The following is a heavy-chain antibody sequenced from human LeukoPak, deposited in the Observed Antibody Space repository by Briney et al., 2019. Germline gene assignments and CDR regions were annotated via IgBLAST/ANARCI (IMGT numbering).Heavy chain of an antibody. Sequence: PSETLSLTCTVSGGSVRGNSWSWIRQSPGKGLEWIGYVYHSGTTNYNPSLSSRVTISADTSKNQFSLKMNSVTAADTAVYFCARGEALRQNYGMDVWGQGTTVTVSS. J-gene: IGHJ6*02. CDR3: ARGEALRQNYGMDV. CDR1: GGSVRGNS. CDR2: VYHSGTT. V-gene: IGHV4-59*02.